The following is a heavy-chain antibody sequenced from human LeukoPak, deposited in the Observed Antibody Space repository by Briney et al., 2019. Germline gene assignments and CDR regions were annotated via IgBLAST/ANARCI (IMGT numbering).Heavy chain of an antibody. CDR2: IYTSGST. CDR3: ARDRDGNFDL. Sequence: SETLSLTCTVSGGSISSGSYYWSWIRQPAGKGLEWIGRIYTSGSTNYNPSLKSRVTISVDASKNQLSLKLSSVTAADTAVYYCARDRDGNFDLWGRGTLVTVSS. CDR1: GGSISSGSYY. J-gene: IGHJ2*01. D-gene: IGHD4-17*01. V-gene: IGHV4-61*02.